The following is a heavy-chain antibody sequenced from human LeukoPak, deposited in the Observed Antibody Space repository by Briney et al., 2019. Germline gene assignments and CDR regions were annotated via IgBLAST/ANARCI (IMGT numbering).Heavy chain of an antibody. CDR3: ASDGYSSGWYEGY. Sequence: PGGSLRLSCAASGFTFSSYSMNWVRQAPGKGLGWVSSISSSSSYIYYADSVKGRFAISRDNAKNSLYLQMNSLRAEDTAVYYCASDGYSSGWYEGYWGQGTLVTVSS. D-gene: IGHD6-19*01. CDR2: ISSSSSYI. V-gene: IGHV3-21*01. CDR1: GFTFSSYS. J-gene: IGHJ4*02.